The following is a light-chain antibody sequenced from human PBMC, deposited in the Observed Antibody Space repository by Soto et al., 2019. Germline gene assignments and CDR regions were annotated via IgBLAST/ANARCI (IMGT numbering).Light chain of an antibody. CDR2: DAS. J-gene: IGKJ1*01. CDR1: QSISNY. Sequence: PSSLSASVGDRVTITCRASQSISNYLNWYQQKPGKAPNLLIYDASSLQSGVPSRFSGTGSVTDFTLTIRSLQPEDFATYYCQQSYSNPRTFGQGTKVDIK. CDR3: QQSYSNPRT. V-gene: IGKV1-39*01.